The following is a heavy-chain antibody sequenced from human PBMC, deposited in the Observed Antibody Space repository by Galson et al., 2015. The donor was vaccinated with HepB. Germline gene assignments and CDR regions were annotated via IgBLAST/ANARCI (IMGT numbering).Heavy chain of an antibody. CDR3: AKEGQTGTQYYFDY. CDR2: ISGSGGNT. D-gene: IGHD1-1*01. V-gene: IGHV3-23*01. CDR1: GFTFSNYA. J-gene: IGHJ4*02. Sequence: SLRLSCAVSGFTFSNYAMSWVRQAPGKGLEWVSGISGSGGNTYYADSVKGRFTISRDNSKNTLYLQMNSLRAEDTALYYCAKEGQTGTQYYFDYWGQGTLVTVSS.